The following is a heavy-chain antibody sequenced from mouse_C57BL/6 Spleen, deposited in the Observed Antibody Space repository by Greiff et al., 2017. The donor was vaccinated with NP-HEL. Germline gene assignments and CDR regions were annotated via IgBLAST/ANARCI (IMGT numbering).Heavy chain of an antibody. CDR3: TSHTYYSN. CDR1: GYTFTDYE. J-gene: IGHJ2*01. Sequence: LVESGAELVRPGASVTLSCKASGYTFTDYEMHWVKQTPVHGLEWIGAIDPETGGTAYNQKFKGKAILTADKSSSTAYMELRSLTSEDSAVYYCTSHTYYSNWGQGTTLTVSS. D-gene: IGHD2-5*01. CDR2: IDPETGGT. V-gene: IGHV1-15*01.